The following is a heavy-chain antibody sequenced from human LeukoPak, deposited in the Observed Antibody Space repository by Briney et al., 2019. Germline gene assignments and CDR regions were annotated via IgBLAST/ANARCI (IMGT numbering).Heavy chain of an antibody. CDR3: ARAPGADSGYDPYYYYYYYGMDV. J-gene: IGHJ6*02. CDR2: IYYSGST. D-gene: IGHD5-12*01. Sequence: SETLSLTCTVSGGSISSGGYYWSWIRQPPGKGLEWIGYIYYSGSTNYNPSLKSRVTISVDTSKNQFSLKLSSVTAADTAVYYGARAPGADSGYDPYYYYYYYGMDVWGQGTTVTVSS. V-gene: IGHV4-61*08. CDR1: GGSISSGGYY.